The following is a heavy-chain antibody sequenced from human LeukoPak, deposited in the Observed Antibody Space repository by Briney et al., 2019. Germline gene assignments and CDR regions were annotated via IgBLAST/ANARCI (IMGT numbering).Heavy chain of an antibody. D-gene: IGHD5-12*01. Sequence: GGSLRLSCAASGFTFSNYAMHWIRQAPGKGLQWVAVISYDGNIEYYTDSVKGRFNISRDNPNSALYLQMNGLRTEDTAVYYCARFRNVRRGSDGYFFDYWGQGTLVTVSS. CDR1: GFTFSNYA. V-gene: IGHV3-30*04. CDR3: ARFRNVRRGSDGYFFDY. CDR2: ISYDGNIE. J-gene: IGHJ4*02.